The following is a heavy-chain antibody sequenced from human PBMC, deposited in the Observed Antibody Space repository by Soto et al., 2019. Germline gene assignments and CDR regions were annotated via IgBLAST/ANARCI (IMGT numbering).Heavy chain of an antibody. Sequence: PVKRYCKRAGYRFSGDHRHWRRKTHGQGLEWMGIINPSGGSTSYAQKFQGRVTMTRDTSTSTVYMELSSLRSEDTAVYYCARVGTVTVTTPMNWFDPWGQGTLVTVSS. V-gene: IGHV1-46*03. J-gene: IGHJ5*02. CDR1: GYRFSGDH. D-gene: IGHD4-17*01. CDR3: ARVGTVTVTTPMNWFDP. CDR2: INPSGGST.